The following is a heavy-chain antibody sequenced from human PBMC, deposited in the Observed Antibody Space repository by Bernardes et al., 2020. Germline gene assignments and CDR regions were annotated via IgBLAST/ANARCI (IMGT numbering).Heavy chain of an antibody. CDR1: GLTVTSHY. Sequence: GGSLRLSCTASGLTVTSHYMSWVRQAPGKGLEWVSLIYGGGSTNYADSVKGRFTISRDNSKNTLYLQMNSLRVEDTAMYYCARSSEFTSLDPFWYWGQGTLVTVSS. D-gene: IGHD2-2*01. CDR2: IYGGGST. J-gene: IGHJ4*02. CDR3: ARSSEFTSLDPFWY. V-gene: IGHV3-53*01.